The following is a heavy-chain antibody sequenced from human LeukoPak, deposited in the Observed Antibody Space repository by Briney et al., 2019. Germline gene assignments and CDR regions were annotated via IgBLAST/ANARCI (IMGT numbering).Heavy chain of an antibody. J-gene: IGHJ4*02. CDR2: ISAYNGNT. D-gene: IGHD3-9*01. CDR1: GYTFTSYG. V-gene: IGHV1-18*01. Sequence: ASVKVSCKASGYTFTSYGISWVRQAPGQGLEWMGWISAYNGNTNYAQKFQGRVTITADESTSTAYMELSSLRSEDTAVYYCARLADPYYDILTGYPRGPYYFDYWGQGTLVTVSS. CDR3: ARLADPYYDILTGYPRGPYYFDY.